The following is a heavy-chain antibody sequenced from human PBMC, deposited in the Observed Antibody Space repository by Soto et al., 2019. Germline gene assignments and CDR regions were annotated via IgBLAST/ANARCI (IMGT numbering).Heavy chain of an antibody. D-gene: IGHD3-22*01. CDR3: ARDYYDSSGYLGLLDY. V-gene: IGHV3-48*02. Sequence: EVQLVESGGGLVQPGGSLRLSCAASGFTFSSYSMNWVRQAPGKGLEWVSYISSSSSTIYYADSLKGRFTISRDNAKNSLYLQMNCLRDEDTAVYYCARDYYDSSGYLGLLDYWGQGTLVTVSS. CDR1: GFTFSSYS. CDR2: ISSSSSTI. J-gene: IGHJ4*02.